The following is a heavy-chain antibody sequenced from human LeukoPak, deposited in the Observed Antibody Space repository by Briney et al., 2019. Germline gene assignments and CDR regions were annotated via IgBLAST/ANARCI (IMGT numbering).Heavy chain of an antibody. J-gene: IGHJ4*02. CDR2: LKSSGDTT. CDR3: VREEAHTYNFDF. D-gene: IGHD5-18*01. V-gene: IGHV1-46*01. CDR1: GYTFTSYH. Sequence: GASVKVSCKTSGYTFTSYHMHWVRQAPGQGLEWVGILKSSGDTTVYARKFQGRVTVTWDTSTSTVYMELSSLSSEDTALYYCVREEAHTYNFDFWGPGTLVTVSS.